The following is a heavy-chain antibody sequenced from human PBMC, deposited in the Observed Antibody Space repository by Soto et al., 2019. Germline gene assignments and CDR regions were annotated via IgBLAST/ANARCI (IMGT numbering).Heavy chain of an antibody. Sequence: QVQLVQSGAEVKKPGSSVKVSCKASGGTFSSYAISWVRQAPGQGLEWMGGIIPIFGTANYAQKFEGRVTITADKSTSTAYMELSSLRSEDTAVYYSALSGDGEIGDYFDYWGQGTLVTVSS. CDR1: GGTFSSYA. V-gene: IGHV1-69*06. J-gene: IGHJ4*02. CDR2: IIPIFGTA. CDR3: ALSGDGEIGDYFDY. D-gene: IGHD3-10*01.